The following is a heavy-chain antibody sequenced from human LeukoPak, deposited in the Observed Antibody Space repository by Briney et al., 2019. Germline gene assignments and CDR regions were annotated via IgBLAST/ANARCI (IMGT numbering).Heavy chain of an antibody. Sequence: GGSLRLSCAASGFTFSSYEMNWVRQAPGKGLEWVSSISSSSSYIYYADSVKGRFTISRDNAKNSLYLQMNSLRAEDTAVYYCARGEDYYYMDVWGKGTTVTVSS. CDR2: ISSSSSYI. D-gene: IGHD1-26*01. V-gene: IGHV3-21*01. J-gene: IGHJ6*03. CDR1: GFTFSSYE. CDR3: ARGEDYYYMDV.